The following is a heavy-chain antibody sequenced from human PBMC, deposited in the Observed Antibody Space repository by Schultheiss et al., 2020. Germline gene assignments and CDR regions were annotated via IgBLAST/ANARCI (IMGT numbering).Heavy chain of an antibody. Sequence: ASVKVSCKASGYTFTSYGISWVRQAPGQGLEWMGWISAYNGNTNYAQKLQGRVTMTTDTSTSTAYMELRSLRSDDTAVYYCARSGSYYVYYYYGMDVWGQGTTVNVSS. CDR3: ARSGSYYVYYYYGMDV. J-gene: IGHJ6*02. D-gene: IGHD1-26*01. CDR1: GYTFTSYG. V-gene: IGHV1-18*01. CDR2: ISAYNGNT.